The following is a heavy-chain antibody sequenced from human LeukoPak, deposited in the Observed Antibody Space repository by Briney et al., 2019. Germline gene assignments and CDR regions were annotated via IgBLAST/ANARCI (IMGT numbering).Heavy chain of an antibody. D-gene: IGHD6-19*01. Sequence: GGSLRLSCAASGFTFSSYGMHWVRQAPGKGLEWVSSISSSSSYIYYADSVKGRFTISRDNAKNSLYLQMNSLRAEDTAVYYCVRDPYSGWHFDHWGQGTLVTVSS. CDR3: VRDPYSGWHFDH. CDR2: ISSSSSYI. V-gene: IGHV3-21*01. CDR1: GFTFSSYG. J-gene: IGHJ4*02.